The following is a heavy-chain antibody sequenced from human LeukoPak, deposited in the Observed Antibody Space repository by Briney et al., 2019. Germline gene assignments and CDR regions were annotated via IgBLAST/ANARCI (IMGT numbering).Heavy chain of an antibody. CDR1: GGSITSHC. J-gene: IGHJ4*02. D-gene: IGHD1-26*01. Sequence: SETLSLTCTVSGGSITSHCWSWIRQPPGKGLEWIGYKYYNGGTNYNPSLKSRVTISLDTSKKQFSLRLSSVTAADTAVYYCARGEEADYWGQGSLVTVSS. V-gene: IGHV4-59*11. CDR3: ARGEEADY. CDR2: KYYNGGT.